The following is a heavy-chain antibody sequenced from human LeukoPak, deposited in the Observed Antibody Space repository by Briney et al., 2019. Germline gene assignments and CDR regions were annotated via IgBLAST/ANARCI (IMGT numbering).Heavy chain of an antibody. V-gene: IGHV4-30-2*06. Sequence: PSETLSLTCTVSGYAITSGGFSWNWIRQSPGKGLEWIGCIYDRGPAYYNPSLKSRFTISVDRPKNQFFLNVTSLTAADTAVYYCARDQIAVYDWFDPWGQGTLVTVSS. CDR3: ARDQIAVYDWFDP. CDR2: IYDRGPA. D-gene: IGHD1-14*01. J-gene: IGHJ5*02. CDR1: GYAITSGGFS.